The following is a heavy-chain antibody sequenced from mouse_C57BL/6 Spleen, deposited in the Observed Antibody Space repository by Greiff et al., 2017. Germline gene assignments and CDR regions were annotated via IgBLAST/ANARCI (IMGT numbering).Heavy chain of an antibody. Sequence: QVQLQQSGAELVRPGASVTLSCKASGYTFTDYEMHWVKQTPVHGLEWIGAIDPETGGTAYNQKFKGKAILTADKSSSTAYMELRSLTSEDSAVYYCTRRGYYGSVDYWGQGTTLTVSS. D-gene: IGHD1-1*01. V-gene: IGHV1-15*01. J-gene: IGHJ2*01. CDR2: IDPETGGT. CDR3: TRRGYYGSVDY. CDR1: GYTFTDYE.